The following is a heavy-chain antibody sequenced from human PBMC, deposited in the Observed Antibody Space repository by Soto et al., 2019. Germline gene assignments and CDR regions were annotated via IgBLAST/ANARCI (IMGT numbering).Heavy chain of an antibody. J-gene: IGHJ6*02. CDR2: IIPIFGTA. CDR1: GGTFSSYA. V-gene: IGHV1-69*12. Sequence: QVQLVQSGAEVKKPGSSVKVSCKASGGTFSSYAISWARQAPGQGLEWMGGIIPIFGTANYAQKFQGRVTITADESTSTAYMELSSLRSEDTAVYYCARTWYSSSWDYYYYGMDVWGQGTTVTVSS. D-gene: IGHD6-13*01. CDR3: ARTWYSSSWDYYYYGMDV.